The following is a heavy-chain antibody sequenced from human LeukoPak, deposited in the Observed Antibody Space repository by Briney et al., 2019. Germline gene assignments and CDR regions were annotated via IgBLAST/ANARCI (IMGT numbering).Heavy chain of an antibody. J-gene: IGHJ4*02. CDR1: GGTFNRNA. Sequence: SVKVSCKASGGTFNRNALSWVRQAPGQGLEWMGGIFPIFGTPNYAQRFQGRVTITADESTSTVYMELSSLRSEDTAVYYCTRDSYYYDTSGYLVLVWGQGTLVTVSS. CDR2: IFPIFGTP. V-gene: IGHV1-69*13. CDR3: TRDSYYYDTSGYLVLV. D-gene: IGHD3-22*01.